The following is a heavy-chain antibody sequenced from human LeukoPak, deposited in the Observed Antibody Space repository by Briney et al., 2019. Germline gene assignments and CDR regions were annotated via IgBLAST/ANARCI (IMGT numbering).Heavy chain of an antibody. Sequence: GGSLRLSCAASGFTFSSYSMNWVRQAPGKGLEWVSSISSSSSYIYYADSVKGRFTISRDNAKNSLYLQMNSLRAEDTAVYYCARDLSIAARPRWFDPWGQGTLVTVSS. V-gene: IGHV3-21*01. D-gene: IGHD6-6*01. CDR2: ISSSSSYI. J-gene: IGHJ5*02. CDR3: ARDLSIAARPRWFDP. CDR1: GFTFSSYS.